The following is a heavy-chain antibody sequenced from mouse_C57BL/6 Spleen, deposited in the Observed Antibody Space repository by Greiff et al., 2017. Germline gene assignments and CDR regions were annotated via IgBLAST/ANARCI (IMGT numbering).Heavy chain of an antibody. D-gene: IGHD2-1*01. Sequence: QVQLQQPGAELVKPGASVKLSCKASGYTFPSYWRHWGRQRPGRGLGGIGRIDPNGGGTKYNEKFKSKATLTVDKPSSTAYMQLSSLTSEDSAVYYCAREGLYGNYVGWFAYWGQGTLVTVSA. CDR1: GYTFPSYW. CDR3: AREGLYGNYVGWFAY. V-gene: IGHV1-72*01. J-gene: IGHJ3*01. CDR2: IDPNGGGT.